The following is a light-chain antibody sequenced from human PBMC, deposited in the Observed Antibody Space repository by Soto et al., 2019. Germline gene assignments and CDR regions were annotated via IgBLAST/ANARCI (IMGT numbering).Light chain of an antibody. Sequence: QTVVTQPPSASGSPGQSVSISCTGTSSDVGGYNYVSWYQQHPGKAPKLMIYEVSKRPSGVPDRFSGSKSGNTASLTVSGLQAEDEADYYCSSYAGSLVFGGGTQLTVL. CDR3: SSYAGSLV. V-gene: IGLV2-8*01. CDR1: SSDVGGYNY. J-gene: IGLJ2*01. CDR2: EVS.